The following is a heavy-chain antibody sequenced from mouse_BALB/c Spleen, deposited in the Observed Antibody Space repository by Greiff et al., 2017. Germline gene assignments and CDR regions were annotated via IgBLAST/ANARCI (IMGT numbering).Heavy chain of an antibody. Sequence: VQLKQPGAELVRPGASVKLSCKASGYTFTSYWINWVKQRPGQGLEWIGNIYPSDSYTNYNQKFKDKATLTVDKSSSTAYMQLSSPTSEDSAVYYCTRSIITTVVDDYWGQGTTLTVSS. CDR3: TRSIITTVVDDY. D-gene: IGHD1-1*01. CDR1: GYTFTSYW. V-gene: IGHV1-69*02. CDR2: IYPSDSYT. J-gene: IGHJ2*01.